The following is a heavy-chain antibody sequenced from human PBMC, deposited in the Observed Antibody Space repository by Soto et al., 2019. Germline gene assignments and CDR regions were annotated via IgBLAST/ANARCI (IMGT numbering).Heavy chain of an antibody. CDR3: ATDPLGYCSGGSCYSVDY. CDR2: FDPEDGET. V-gene: IGHV1-24*01. D-gene: IGHD2-15*01. J-gene: IGHJ4*02. CDR1: GSTLTVFS. Sequence: ASVTVSCKVSGSTLTVFSMHLVRQATGKGLEWMGGFDPEDGETIYAQKFQGRVTMTEDTSTDTAYMELSSPRSEDTAVYYCATDPLGYCSGGSCYSVDYWGQGTLVTVSS.